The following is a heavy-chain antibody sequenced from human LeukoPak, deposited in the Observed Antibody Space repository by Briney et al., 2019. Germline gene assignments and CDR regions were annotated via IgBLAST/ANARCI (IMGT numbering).Heavy chain of an antibody. J-gene: IGHJ6*03. D-gene: IGHD1-14*01. CDR3: ARVRSPGNYYYYYMDV. Sequence: SVKVSCKASGGTFSSYAISWVRQAPGQGLEWMGGIIPIFGTANYAQKFQGRVTITADESTSTAYMELSSLRSEDTAVYYCARVRSPGNYYYYYMDVWGKGTTVTISS. CDR2: IIPIFGTA. CDR1: GGTFSSYA. V-gene: IGHV1-69*13.